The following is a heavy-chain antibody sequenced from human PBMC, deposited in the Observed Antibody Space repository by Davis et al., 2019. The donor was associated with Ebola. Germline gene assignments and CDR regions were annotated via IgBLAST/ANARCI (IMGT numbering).Heavy chain of an antibody. CDR3: AREDIVVVVAAPWDYYYYGMDV. D-gene: IGHD2-15*01. Sequence: AASVKVSCKASGYTFTSYGISWVRQAPGQGLEWMGWINAGNGNTKYSQKFQGRVTMTRDTSTSTVYMELSSLRSEDTAVYYCAREDIVVVVAAPWDYYYYGMDVWGQGTTVTVSS. CDR2: INAGNGNT. J-gene: IGHJ6*02. CDR1: GYTFTSYG. V-gene: IGHV1-18*01.